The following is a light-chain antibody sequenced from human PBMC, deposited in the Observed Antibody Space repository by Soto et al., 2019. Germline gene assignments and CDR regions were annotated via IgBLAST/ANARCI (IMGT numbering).Light chain of an antibody. V-gene: IGKV2-28*01. CDR3: MQVLKSLS. CDR2: LGS. J-gene: IGKJ4*01. Sequence: DIVMTQSPYSLPVTPGESASISCRSSQSFLHSNGYNYLDWYLQKPGQSPQLLIYLGSNRASGVPDRFSGSGSGTDFTLKISRVEAEDVGVYYCMQVLKSLSFGGGTKVEIK. CDR1: QSFLHSNGYNY.